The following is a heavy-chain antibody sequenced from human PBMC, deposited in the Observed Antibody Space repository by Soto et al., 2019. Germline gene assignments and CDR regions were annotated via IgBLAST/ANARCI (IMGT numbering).Heavy chain of an antibody. CDR1: GFTFSSYA. J-gene: IGHJ4*02. D-gene: IGHD3-3*01. CDR2: ISGSGGST. CDR3: AKDHYDFWSGYYRLAPRFDY. Sequence: PGGSLRLSCAASGFTFSSYAMSWVRQAPGKGLEWVSAISGSGGSTYYADSVKGRFTISRDNSKNTLYLQMNSLRAEDTAVYYFAKDHYDFWSGYYRLAPRFDYWGQGTLVTVSS. V-gene: IGHV3-23*01.